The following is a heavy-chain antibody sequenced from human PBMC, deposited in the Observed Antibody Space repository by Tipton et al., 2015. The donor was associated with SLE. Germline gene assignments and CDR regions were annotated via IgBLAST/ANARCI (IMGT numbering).Heavy chain of an antibody. CDR3: GRGANKATVEY. V-gene: IGHV4-4*07. D-gene: IGHD1-1*01. CDR1: GGSLKTYY. CDR2: IHSSGNT. J-gene: IGHJ4*02. Sequence: TLSLTCTVSGGSLKTYYWYWIRQPAGKGLEWIGRIHSSGNTNYNPFLKSRVTMSVDTSMNQISLKLYSVTAADSAVYYCGRGANKATVEYWGQGTLVTFSS.